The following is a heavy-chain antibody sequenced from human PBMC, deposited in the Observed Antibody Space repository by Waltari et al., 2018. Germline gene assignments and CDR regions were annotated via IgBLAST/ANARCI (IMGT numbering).Heavy chain of an antibody. D-gene: IGHD2-21*02. V-gene: IGHV3-30*01. Sequence: QVQLVESGGGVVQPGRSLRLSCAASGFTFSSYAMHWVRQAPGKGLEWVAVISYDGRNKYYADSVKGRFTISRDNSKNTLYLQMNSLRAEDTAVYYCARDPSPIVVVTAMWFDPWGQGTLVIVSS. J-gene: IGHJ5*02. CDR1: GFTFSSYA. CDR2: ISYDGRNK. CDR3: ARDPSPIVVVTAMWFDP.